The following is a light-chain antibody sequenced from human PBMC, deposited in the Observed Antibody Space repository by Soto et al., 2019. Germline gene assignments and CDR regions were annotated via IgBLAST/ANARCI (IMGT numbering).Light chain of an antibody. Sequence: ELTQPPSVSVAPGQTARITCGGNNIGSKSVHWYQQKPGQAPVLVVYDDIDRPSGVPERFSGSSSGNTATLTINRVEAGDEADFYCQVWDSRSDHVVFGGGTKLTVL. CDR2: DDI. CDR3: QVWDSRSDHVV. V-gene: IGLV3-21*02. J-gene: IGLJ2*01. CDR1: NIGSKS.